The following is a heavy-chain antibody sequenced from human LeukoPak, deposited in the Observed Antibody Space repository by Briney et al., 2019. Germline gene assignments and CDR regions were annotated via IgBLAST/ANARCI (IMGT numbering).Heavy chain of an antibody. CDR2: ISAYNGNT. J-gene: IGHJ4*02. Sequence: ASVKVSCKASGYSXSSYGISWVRQAPGQGLEWMGWISAYNGNTNYAQQLQGRVTMTTDTSTSTANMELRSLRSDDTAVYYCARAHPEYYDSRGRNPLDYWGQGTLVTVSS. V-gene: IGHV1-18*01. CDR1: GYSXSSYG. CDR3: ARAHPEYYDSRGRNPLDY. D-gene: IGHD3-22*01.